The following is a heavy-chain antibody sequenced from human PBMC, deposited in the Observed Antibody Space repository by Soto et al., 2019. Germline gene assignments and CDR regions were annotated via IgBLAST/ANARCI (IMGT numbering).Heavy chain of an antibody. CDR1: GFTFSSYG. CDR2: ISYDGSNK. J-gene: IGHJ4*02. Sequence: QVQLVESGGGVVQPGRSLRLSCAASGFTFSSYGMHWVRQAPGKGLEWVAVISYDGSNKYYADSVKGRFTISRDNSKNTLYLQMNSLRAEDTAVYYCAGGMSIVGPDGIDYWGQGTLVTVSS. D-gene: IGHD1-26*01. V-gene: IGHV3-30*03. CDR3: AGGMSIVGPDGIDY.